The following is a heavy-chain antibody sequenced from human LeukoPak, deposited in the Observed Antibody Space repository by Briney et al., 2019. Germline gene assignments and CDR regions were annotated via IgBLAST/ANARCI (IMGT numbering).Heavy chain of an antibody. Sequence: ASVKVSCKASGYTFTSYDINWVQPATRQGLEWMGWMNPNSGNTGYAQNFQGRVTMTSNASISTAYIELSSLRSEDTAVYYRARAFFHRSGGSSTSCHGTWFDPWGQGALVTVSS. CDR2: MNPNSGNT. CDR1: GYTFTSYD. CDR3: ARAFFHRSGGSSTSCHGTWFDP. V-gene: IGHV1-8*01. J-gene: IGHJ5*02. D-gene: IGHD2-2*01.